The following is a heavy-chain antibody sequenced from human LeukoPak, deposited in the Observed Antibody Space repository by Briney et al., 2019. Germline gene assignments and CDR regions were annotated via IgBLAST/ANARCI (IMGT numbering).Heavy chain of an antibody. V-gene: IGHV4-61*02. Sequence: SEALSLTCTVSGGSISSGSYYWSWIRQPAGKGLEWIGRIYTSGSTNYNPSLKSRVTISVDTSKNQFSLKLSSVTAADTAVYYCARGTVTTLYYYYYYMDVWGKGTTVTVSS. J-gene: IGHJ6*03. CDR2: IYTSGST. CDR1: GGSISSGSYY. D-gene: IGHD4-11*01. CDR3: ARGTVTTLYYYYYYMDV.